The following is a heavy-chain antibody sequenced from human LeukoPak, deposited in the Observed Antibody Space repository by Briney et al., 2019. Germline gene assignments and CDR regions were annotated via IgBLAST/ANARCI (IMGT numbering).Heavy chain of an antibody. Sequence: GGSLRLSCAASGFTFSSYGMHWVRQAPGKGLEWVEVISYDGSNKYYADSVKGRFTISRDNSKNTLYLQMNSLRAEDTAVYYCASDSYDSSGYSYGIYWGQGTLVTVSS. V-gene: IGHV3-30*03. CDR3: ASDSYDSSGYSYGIY. CDR2: ISYDGSNK. CDR1: GFTFSSYG. D-gene: IGHD3-22*01. J-gene: IGHJ4*02.